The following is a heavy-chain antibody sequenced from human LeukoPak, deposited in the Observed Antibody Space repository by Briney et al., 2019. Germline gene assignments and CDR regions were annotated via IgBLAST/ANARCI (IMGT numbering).Heavy chain of an antibody. D-gene: IGHD2-15*01. V-gene: IGHV4-61*02. CDR3: ARWSGGSTFGDY. CDR1: GGSISSGSYY. J-gene: IGHJ4*02. Sequence: SETLSLTCTVSGGSISSGSYYWSWIRQPAGKGLEWIGRIYTSGSTSYNPSLKSRVTISVDTSKNQFSLKLSSVTAADTAVYYCARWSGGSTFGDYWGQGTLVTVSS. CDR2: IYTSGST.